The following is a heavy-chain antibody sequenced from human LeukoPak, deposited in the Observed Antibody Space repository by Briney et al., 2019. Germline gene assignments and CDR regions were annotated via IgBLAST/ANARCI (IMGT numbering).Heavy chain of an antibody. CDR1: GGSVSSGRYY. J-gene: IGHJ4*02. V-gene: IGHV4-30-2*03. CDR2: IYYSGST. CDR3: ARHRRFGVVIIDY. Sequence: PSQTLSLTCSVSGGSVSSGRYYWTWTRQPAGKGLEWIGSIYYSGSTYYNPSLKSRVTISVDTSKNQFSLKLSSVTAADTAVYYCARHRRFGVVIIDYWGQGTLVTVSS. D-gene: IGHD3-3*01.